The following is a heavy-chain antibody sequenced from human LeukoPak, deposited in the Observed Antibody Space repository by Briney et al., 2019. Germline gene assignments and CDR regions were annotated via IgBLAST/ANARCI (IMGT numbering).Heavy chain of an antibody. CDR3: ARGRITMVRGAKARFDP. J-gene: IGHJ5*02. CDR1: GYIFTAYY. V-gene: IGHV1-2*07. CDR2: IHPYRGVT. Sequence: ASVKVSCKASGYIFTAYYLHWVRQTPGQGLEWMGYIHPYRGVTNYAHKFHGRVTLTRDTSISTAYMELSRLRSDDTAVYYCARGRITMVRGAKARFDPWGQGTLVTVSS. D-gene: IGHD3-10*01.